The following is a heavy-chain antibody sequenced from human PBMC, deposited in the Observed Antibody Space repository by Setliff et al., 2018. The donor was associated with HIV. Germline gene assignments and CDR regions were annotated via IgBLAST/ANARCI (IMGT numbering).Heavy chain of an antibody. D-gene: IGHD5-12*01. CDR3: AKGRSGYDSRLYYYHHGMDV. CDR2: SNQSGSG. Sequence: SETLSLTCVVYGGSFRGYYWSWIRQPPGKGLEWIGESNQSGSGNYNPSLKSRVTISVGTSKNEFSLNMGSVTAADTAVYYCAKGRSGYDSRLYYYHHGMDVWGQGTTVTVSS. J-gene: IGHJ6*02. V-gene: IGHV4-34*01. CDR1: GGSFRGYY.